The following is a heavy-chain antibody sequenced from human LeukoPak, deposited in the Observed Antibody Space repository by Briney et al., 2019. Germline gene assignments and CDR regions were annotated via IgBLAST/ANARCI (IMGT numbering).Heavy chain of an antibody. D-gene: IGHD5-18*01. J-gene: IGHJ4*02. Sequence: PGGSLRLSCAVSGFTVSNNHIYWVRQAPGKGLEWVSVIYDGGSIYYADSVKGRFTISRDNSKNTVYLQMHSLRVEDTALYYCPPVGSYWKYWGKGPWVTVPS. V-gene: IGHV3-66*02. CDR3: PPVGSYWKY. CDR2: IYDGGSI. CDR1: GFTVSNNH.